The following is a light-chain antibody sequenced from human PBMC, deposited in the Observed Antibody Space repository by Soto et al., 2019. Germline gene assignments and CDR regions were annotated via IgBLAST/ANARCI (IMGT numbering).Light chain of an antibody. V-gene: IGLV2-23*02. CDR1: SSDVGSYNV. CDR3: CSYAGSSSAYV. Sequence: QSALTQPASVSGSPGQSITISCTGTSSDVGSYNVVSWYQQHPGKAPKLLIYEVSKRPSGVSDRFSGSKSGNTASLTISGLQAEDEADYHCCSYAGSSSAYVFGTETKVTVL. J-gene: IGLJ1*01. CDR2: EVS.